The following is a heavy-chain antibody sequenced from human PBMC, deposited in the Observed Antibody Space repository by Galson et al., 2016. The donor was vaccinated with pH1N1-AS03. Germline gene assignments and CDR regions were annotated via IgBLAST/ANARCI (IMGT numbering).Heavy chain of an antibody. Sequence: SLRLSCAASGFTFSTYSMAWVRQAPGKGLEWVSALSSRGDDAYYADSVKGRFTISRDNSMNTLYLQMNSLKAEDTAVYYCAKGQLGILFYGIHVWGQGTTVIVSS. D-gene: IGHD7-27*01. V-gene: IGHV3-23*01. J-gene: IGHJ6*02. CDR1: GFTFSTYS. CDR2: LSSRGDDA. CDR3: AKGQLGILFYGIHV.